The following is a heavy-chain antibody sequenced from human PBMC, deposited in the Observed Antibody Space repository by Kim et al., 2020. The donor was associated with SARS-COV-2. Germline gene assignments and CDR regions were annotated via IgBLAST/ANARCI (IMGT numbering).Heavy chain of an antibody. J-gene: IGHJ5*02. CDR3: ARLSYSSSWYSRWFDP. CDR1: GYSFTSYR. D-gene: IGHD6-13*01. V-gene: IGHV5-10-1*01. CDR2: IVPSDSYT. Sequence: GESLKISCKGSGYSFTSYRISWVRQIPGKGLEWMGRIVPSDSYTNYSPSFPGHVTISADKSIRTAYLQWSSLKASDTAMYYCARLSYSSSWYSRWFDPWG.